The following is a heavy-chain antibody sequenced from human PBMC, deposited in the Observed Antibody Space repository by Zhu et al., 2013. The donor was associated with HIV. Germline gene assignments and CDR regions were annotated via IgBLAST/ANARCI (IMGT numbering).Heavy chain of an antibody. CDR1: GYPFTGYY. V-gene: IGHV1-2*02. Sequence: QVQLMQSGAEVKKPGASVRVSCKASGYPFTGYYMHWVRQAPGQGLEWMGWINPNSGGTNYAQKFQGRVTMTRDTSISTAYMELSRLRSDDTAVYYCASPHGYNARGAFDIWGQGTMVTVSS. J-gene: IGHJ3*02. CDR3: ASPHGYNARGAFDI. CDR2: INPNSGGT. D-gene: IGHD5-12*01.